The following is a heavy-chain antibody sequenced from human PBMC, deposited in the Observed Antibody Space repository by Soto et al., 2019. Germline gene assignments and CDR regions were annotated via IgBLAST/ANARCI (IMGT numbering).Heavy chain of an antibody. Sequence: ASVKVSCKTSGYTFTSYGIALVRQAPGQGLEWMGWISTSRGNTNYAQKFQGRVTMTTGTSTSTAYMELRSLRSDDTAVYYCATRSPAFDFWGRGTLVTVSS. CDR2: ISTSRGNT. J-gene: IGHJ4*02. V-gene: IGHV1-18*01. CDR1: GYTFTSYG. CDR3: ATRSPAFDF.